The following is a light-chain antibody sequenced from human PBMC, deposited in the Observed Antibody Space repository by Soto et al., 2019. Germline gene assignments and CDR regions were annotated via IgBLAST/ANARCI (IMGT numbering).Light chain of an antibody. CDR3: QSYDSSLSAVV. J-gene: IGLJ2*01. CDR1: SSNIGAGHD. CDR2: VNS. Sequence: QSVLTQPPSVSGAPGQRVTISCTGSSSNIGAGHDVHWYQQLPGTAPKLLIYVNSNRPSGVPDRFSGSKSGTSASLAITGLQAEDEADYYCQSYDSSLSAVVFGGGTQLTVL. V-gene: IGLV1-40*01.